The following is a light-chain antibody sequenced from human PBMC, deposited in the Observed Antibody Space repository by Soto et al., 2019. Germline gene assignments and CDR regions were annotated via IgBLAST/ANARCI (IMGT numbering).Light chain of an antibody. CDR2: LGS. J-gene: IGKJ4*01. Sequence: DIVMTQSPLSLPVTPGEPASISCRSSQSLLHTHGHNYLEWYMQKPGQSPQLLIYLGSNRASGVPDRFSGSGSGTDFTLKISRVEAEYVVVYYCMQTLQTPLTFGGGTNVEIK. V-gene: IGKV2-28*01. CDR1: QSLLHTHGHNY. CDR3: MQTLQTPLT.